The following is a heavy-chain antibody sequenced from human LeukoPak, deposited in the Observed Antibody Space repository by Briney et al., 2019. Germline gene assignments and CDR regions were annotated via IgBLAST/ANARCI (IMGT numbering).Heavy chain of an antibody. J-gene: IGHJ4*02. V-gene: IGHV3-7*01. Sequence: PGGSLRLSCAASGFTFSNYWMSWVRQAPGKRLEWVANIKQDGSEKYYVDPVKSRFTISTDNAKNSLYLQMHSLRAADTAVYYCARDKEYGDSSDYWGQGTLVTVSS. CDR3: ARDKEYGDSSDY. CDR2: IKQDGSEK. CDR1: GFTFSNYW. D-gene: IGHD4-17*01.